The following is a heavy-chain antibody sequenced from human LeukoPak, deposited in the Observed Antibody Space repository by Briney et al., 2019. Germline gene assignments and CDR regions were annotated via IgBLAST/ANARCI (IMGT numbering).Heavy chain of an antibody. V-gene: IGHV4-4*07. Sequence: SETLSLTCTVSGGSISSYYWRGLRQPAGEGREGFGRIYTRGSTNDSPSRKSRVTLSVDTSKNQVSLKLSALTAACTAVYYCAREPIAARRHYFDYWAQGPLVRVSS. D-gene: IGHD6-6*01. CDR1: GGSISSYY. CDR2: IYTRGST. J-gene: IGHJ4*02. CDR3: AREPIAARRHYFDY.